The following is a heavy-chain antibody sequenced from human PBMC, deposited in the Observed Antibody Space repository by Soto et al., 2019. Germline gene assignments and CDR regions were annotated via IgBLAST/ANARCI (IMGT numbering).Heavy chain of an antibody. V-gene: IGHV3-23*01. CDR2: MSGSGGST. D-gene: IGHD1-26*01. CDR3: ARGNSGSYHTPFDY. J-gene: IGHJ4*02. CDR1: GFTFSRNA. Sequence: GGSLRLSCAASGFTFSRNAMSWVRQAPGKGLEWVSVMSGSGGSTYYADSVTGRFTISRDNSKNTLSLQMNSLRAEDTTVYYCARGNSGSYHTPFDYWGQGTLVTVSS.